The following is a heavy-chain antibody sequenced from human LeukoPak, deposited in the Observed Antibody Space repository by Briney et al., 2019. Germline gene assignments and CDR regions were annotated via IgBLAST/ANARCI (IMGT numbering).Heavy chain of an antibody. D-gene: IGHD1-26*01. V-gene: IGHV3-30*03. CDR2: ISYDGSNK. Sequence: GGSLRLSCAASGFTFSSYGMHWVRQAPGKGLEWVAVISYDGSNKYYADSVKGRFTISRDNSKNTLYLQMNSLGAEDTAVYYCATSGIVGATWGEVQSDYWGQGTLVTVSS. CDR3: ATSGIVGATWGEVQSDY. CDR1: GFTFSSYG. J-gene: IGHJ4*02.